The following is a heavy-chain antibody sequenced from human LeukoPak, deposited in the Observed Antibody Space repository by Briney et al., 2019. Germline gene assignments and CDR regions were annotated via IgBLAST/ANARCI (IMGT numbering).Heavy chain of an antibody. CDR2: ISSTSTTI. D-gene: IGHD3-22*01. CDR1: GFTFNLYS. CDR3: ARGGGYYDSSGDRKDLSLLDY. Sequence: GGSLRLSCAASGFTFNLYSMNWVRQAPGKGLEWLSYISSTSTTIYYADSVKGRFTISRGKAKNSLYLQMNSLRADDTAVYYCARGGGYYDSSGDRKDLSLLDYWGQGTLVTVSS. J-gene: IGHJ4*02. V-gene: IGHV3-48*01.